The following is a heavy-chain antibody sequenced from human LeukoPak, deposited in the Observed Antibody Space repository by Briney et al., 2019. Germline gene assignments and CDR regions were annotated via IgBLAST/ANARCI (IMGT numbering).Heavy chain of an antibody. CDR2: ISSSSSYI. CDR1: GFTFSSYS. CDR3: ARDTVDGDYDSSGPEYYFDY. Sequence: PGGSLRLSCAASGFTFSSYSMNWVRQAPGKGLEWVSSISSSSSYIYYADSVKGRFTISRDNAKNSLYLQMNSLRAEDTAVYYCARDTVDGDYDSSGPEYYFDYWGQGTLVTVSS. J-gene: IGHJ4*02. D-gene: IGHD3-22*01. V-gene: IGHV3-21*01.